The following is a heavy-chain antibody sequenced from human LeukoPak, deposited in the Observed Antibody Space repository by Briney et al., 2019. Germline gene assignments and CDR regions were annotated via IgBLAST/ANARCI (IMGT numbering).Heavy chain of an antibody. CDR1: GYTFTGYY. J-gene: IGHJ4*02. CDR2: INPNSGGT. CDR3: AVDAGYCSSTSCQVMYYFDY. Sequence: ASVKVSCKASGYTFTGYYVHWVRQAPGQGLEWMGWINPNSGGTNYAQKFQGRVTMTRDTSISTAYMELSRLRSDDTAVYYCAVDAGYCSSTSCQVMYYFDYWGQGTLVTVSS. V-gene: IGHV1-2*02. D-gene: IGHD2-2*01.